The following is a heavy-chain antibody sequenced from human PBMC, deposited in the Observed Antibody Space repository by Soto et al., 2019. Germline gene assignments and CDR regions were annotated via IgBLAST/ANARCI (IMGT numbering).Heavy chain of an antibody. CDR1: GFTFRRCV. CDR3: AKGLINGRWYAAD. Sequence: GGSLRLSCGASGFTFRRCVMSWVRQAPGKGLEWVSCISDSGAGTHYADSVKGRFTISRDNSKNTMYLQMNNLRAEDTGVYYCAKGLINGRWYAADWGQGTLVTVSS. J-gene: IGHJ4*02. D-gene: IGHD6-13*01. V-gene: IGHV3-23*01. CDR2: ISDSGAGT.